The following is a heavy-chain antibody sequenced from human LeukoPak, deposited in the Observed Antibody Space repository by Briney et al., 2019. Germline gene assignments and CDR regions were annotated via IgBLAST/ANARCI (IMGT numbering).Heavy chain of an antibody. Sequence: GGSLRLSCAASGFTFSSYSMNWVRQAPGTGLEWVSSISSSSSYIYYADTVKGRFTISRDNAKNSLYLQMNSLRAEDTAVYCCARAPLTSGGWRGYFDYWGQGTLVTVSS. CDR2: ISSSSSYI. D-gene: IGHD3-10*01. CDR3: ARAPLTSGGWRGYFDY. CDR1: GFTFSSYS. V-gene: IGHV3-21*01. J-gene: IGHJ4*02.